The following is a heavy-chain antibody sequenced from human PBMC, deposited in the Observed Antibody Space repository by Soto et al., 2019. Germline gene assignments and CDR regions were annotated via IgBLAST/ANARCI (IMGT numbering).Heavy chain of an antibody. Sequence: PSETLSLTCTVSCGSVKSCAFYWSWIRHSPGKGLEWIGYIYYTGRTSYNPSLKSRVTISIDPSKNHFALNLTSVTPADTAIYFCARDSTAFVFDYWGQGAQVTVSS. D-gene: IGHD2-2*01. CDR1: CGSVKSCAFY. CDR3: ARDSTAFVFDY. CDR2: IYYTGRT. J-gene: IGHJ4*02. V-gene: IGHV4-61*03.